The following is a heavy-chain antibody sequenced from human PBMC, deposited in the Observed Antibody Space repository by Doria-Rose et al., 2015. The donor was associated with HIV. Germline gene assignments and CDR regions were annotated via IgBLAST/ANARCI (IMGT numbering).Heavy chain of an antibody. CDR1: GVSLSSPGMG. J-gene: IGHJ4*02. CDR2: IFSDDDR. V-gene: IGHV2-26*01. CDR3: ARIKSSRWYHKYYFDF. D-gene: IGHD6-13*01. Sequence: QVTLKESGPVLVKPTETLTLTCTVSGVSLSSPGMGVSWIRQPPGKALEWLANIFSDDDRSYKTSLKSRLTIPRGTSKSQVVLTMTDMDPVDTATYYCARIKSSRWYHKYYFDFWGQGTLVIVSA.